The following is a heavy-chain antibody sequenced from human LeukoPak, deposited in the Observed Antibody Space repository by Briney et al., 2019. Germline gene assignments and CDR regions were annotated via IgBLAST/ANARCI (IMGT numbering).Heavy chain of an antibody. V-gene: IGHV3-30*03. D-gene: IGHD3-16*01. J-gene: IGHJ4*02. Sequence: GGSLRLSCAASGFTFDNYGMHWVRQAPGKGLEWVAIISYDGSDKYYADSVKGRFTISRDNAKNTLYLQMNSLRAEDTAVYYCARVRWGGLYYFDYWGQGTLVTVSS. CDR2: ISYDGSDK. CDR1: GFTFDNYG. CDR3: ARVRWGGLYYFDY.